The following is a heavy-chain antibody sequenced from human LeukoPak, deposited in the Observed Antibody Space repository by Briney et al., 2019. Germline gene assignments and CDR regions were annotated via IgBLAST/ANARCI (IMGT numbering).Heavy chain of an antibody. D-gene: IGHD4/OR15-4a*01. J-gene: IGHJ4*02. Sequence: GGSLRLSCAASGFIFSSLAMTWVRQAPGKGLEWVSTINAVDANTYYADSVKGRFTVSRDNSRNTLYLQMNSLRAEDTAVYYCAKQFLGANWGQGTLVIVCS. CDR3: AKQFLGAN. CDR1: GFIFSSLA. CDR2: INAVDANT. V-gene: IGHV3-23*01.